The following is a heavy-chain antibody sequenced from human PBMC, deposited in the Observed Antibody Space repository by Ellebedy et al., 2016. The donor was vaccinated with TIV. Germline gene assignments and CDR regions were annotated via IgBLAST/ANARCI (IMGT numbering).Heavy chain of an antibody. CDR1: GFTVSSNY. V-gene: IGHV3-53*01. CDR2: IYSGADGGDT. CDR3: ARDAADSGGKFDY. D-gene: IGHD6-25*01. Sequence: GESLKISCAASGFTVSSNYMNWVRQAPGKGLEWVSVIYSGADGGDTYYADSVKCRFTISRDNSTNTLYLQMNSLRAEDTAVYNCARDAADSGGKFDYWGQGALVTVSS. J-gene: IGHJ4*02.